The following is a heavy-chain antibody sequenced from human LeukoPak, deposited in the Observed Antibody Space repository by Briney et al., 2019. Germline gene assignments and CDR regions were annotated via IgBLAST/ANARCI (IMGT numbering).Heavy chain of an antibody. Sequence: SETLSLTCTVSGGSISSYYWSWIQQPPRKGLEGIGYIYYSGSTNYNPSLKSRVTISVDTSKNQFSLKLSSVIAADTAVYYCARVSWFPGTSYYYMDVWGKGTTVTVSS. J-gene: IGHJ6*03. CDR2: IYYSGST. D-gene: IGHD1-1*01. CDR3: ARVSWFPGTSYYYMDV. CDR1: GGSISSYY. V-gene: IGHV4-59*01.